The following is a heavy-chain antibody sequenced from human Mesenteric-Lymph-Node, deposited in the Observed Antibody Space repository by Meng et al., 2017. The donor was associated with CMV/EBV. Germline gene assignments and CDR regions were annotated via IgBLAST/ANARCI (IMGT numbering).Heavy chain of an antibody. CDR2: INWNSGGI. V-gene: IGHV3-9*01. J-gene: IGHJ4*02. CDR3: VRRADGWYYFDY. Sequence: SLKISCAASGFTFDDYAMHWVRQTPGKGLEWVSGINWNSGGIGYADSVKGRFTISRDNAKKSLYMEMNSLRGEDTALYYCVRRADGWYYFDYWGRGSLVTVSS. CDR1: GFTFDDYA. D-gene: IGHD6-19*01.